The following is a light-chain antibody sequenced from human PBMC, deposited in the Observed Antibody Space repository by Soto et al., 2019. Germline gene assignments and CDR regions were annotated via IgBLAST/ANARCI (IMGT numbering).Light chain of an antibody. CDR3: QKYNNVPVT. CDR2: AAS. CDR1: QGIGNY. J-gene: IGKJ5*01. Sequence: DIQMTQSPSSLFASVGDRVTITCRASQGIGNYLAWYQQKPGKVPKLLIYAASTLQSGVPSRFSGSGSGTDFTLTISSLQPEDVATYYCQKYNNVPVTFGQGTRLEI. V-gene: IGKV1-27*01.